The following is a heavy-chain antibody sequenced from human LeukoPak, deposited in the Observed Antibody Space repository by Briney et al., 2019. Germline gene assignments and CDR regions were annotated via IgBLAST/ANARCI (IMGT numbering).Heavy chain of an antibody. D-gene: IGHD1-7*01. V-gene: IGHV4-34*01. CDR2: INHSGST. CDR1: SGSFSGYY. Sequence: SETLSLTCAVYSGSFSGYYWSWIRQPPGKGLEWIGEINHSGSTNYNPSLKSRVTISVDTSKNQFSLKLSSVTAADTAVYYCASRTGTYQYWSQGTLVTAS. CDR3: ASRTGTYQY. J-gene: IGHJ4*02.